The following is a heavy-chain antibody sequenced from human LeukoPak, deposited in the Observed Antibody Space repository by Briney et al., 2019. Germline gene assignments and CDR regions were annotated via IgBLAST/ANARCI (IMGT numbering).Heavy chain of an antibody. J-gene: IGHJ4*02. CDR2: INPNSGGT. CDR1: GYTFTGYY. D-gene: IGHD3-10*01. CDR3: ARGYYGPGSYYFDY. V-gene: IGHV1-2*02. Sequence: ASVKVSCKASGYTFTGYYMHWVRQAPGQGLEWMGWINPNSGGTNYAQKFQGRVTMTRDTSISTAYMELRRLRSDDTAVYYCARGYYGPGSYYFDYWGQGTLVTVSS.